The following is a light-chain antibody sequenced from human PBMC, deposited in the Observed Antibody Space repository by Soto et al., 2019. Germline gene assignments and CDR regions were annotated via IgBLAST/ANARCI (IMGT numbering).Light chain of an antibody. V-gene: IGKV3D-15*01. Sequence: EIVMTQSPATLSVSPGETNRLSCSARQSINSDVAWYQQKVGQTPRLLIHGASTRATGIAARFSGSGSGTDFTLTISRLEPEDFAVYYCQQYTSSLITFGQGTRLEI. CDR2: GAS. CDR3: QQYTSSLIT. CDR1: QSINSD. J-gene: IGKJ5*01.